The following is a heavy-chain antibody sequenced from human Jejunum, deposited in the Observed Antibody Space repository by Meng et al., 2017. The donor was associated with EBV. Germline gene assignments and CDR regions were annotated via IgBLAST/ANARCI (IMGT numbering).Heavy chain of an antibody. D-gene: IGHD1-26*01. V-gene: IGHV4-61*08. CDR1: GGSVSSCGYY. Sequence: QGPVQESGPGLGKPSETLSLPSTVSGGSVSSCGYYWSWIRQPPGKGLEWIGYIYSGESTNYKSSLKRRVTISADTSKNQFSLRLSSVTAADTAVYYCARDQNGSYFAYWGQGTLVTVSS. CDR3: ARDQNGSYFAY. CDR2: IYSGEST. J-gene: IGHJ4*02.